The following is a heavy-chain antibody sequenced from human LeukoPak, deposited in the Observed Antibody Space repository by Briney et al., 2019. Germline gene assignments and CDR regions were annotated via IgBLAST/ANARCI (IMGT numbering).Heavy chain of an antibody. V-gene: IGHV3-48*03. CDR1: GFPLSSYA. Sequence: GGSLRLSCAASGFPLSSYAMSWVRQAPGKGLEWVSYISSSGSTIYYADSVKGRFTISRDNAKNSLYLQMNSLRAEDTAVYYCAELGITMIGGVWGKGTTVTISS. CDR2: ISSSGSTI. CDR3: AELGITMIGGV. J-gene: IGHJ6*04. D-gene: IGHD3-10*02.